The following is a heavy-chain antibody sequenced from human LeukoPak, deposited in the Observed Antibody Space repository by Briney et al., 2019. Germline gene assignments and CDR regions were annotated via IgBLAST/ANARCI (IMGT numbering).Heavy chain of an antibody. D-gene: IGHD2-21*02. CDR2: FDPEDGET. CDR3: ARARETHIVVVTAFDY. J-gene: IGHJ4*02. V-gene: IGHV1-24*01. Sequence: GASVKVSCKVSGYTLTELSMHWVRQAPGKGLEWMGGFDPEDGETIYAQKFQGRVTITADKSTSTAYMELSSLRSEDTAVYYCARARETHIVVVTAFDYWGQGTLVTVSS. CDR1: GYTLTELS.